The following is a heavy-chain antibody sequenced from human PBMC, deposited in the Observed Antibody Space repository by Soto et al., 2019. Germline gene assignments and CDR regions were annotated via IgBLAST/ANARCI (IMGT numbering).Heavy chain of an antibody. CDR3: ARDGYCSGGSCPKTNWFDP. CDR1: GFSFSSYG. J-gene: IGHJ5*02. D-gene: IGHD2-15*01. CDR2: ISSSSSTI. V-gene: IGHV3-48*02. Sequence: PGGSLRLSCKASGFSFSSYGMNWVRQAPGKGLEWVSYISSSSSTIYYADSVKGRFTISRDNAKNSLYLQMNSLRDEDTAVYCCARDGYCSGGSCPKTNWFDPWGQGTLVTVSS.